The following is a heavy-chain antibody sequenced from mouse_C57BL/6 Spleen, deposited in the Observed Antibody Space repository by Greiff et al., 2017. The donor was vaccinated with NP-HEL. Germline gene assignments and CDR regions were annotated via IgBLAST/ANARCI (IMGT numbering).Heavy chain of an antibody. CDR1: GFSLTSYG. CDR2: IWRGGST. Sequence: QVQLQQSGPGLVQPSQCLSITCTVSGFSLTSYGVHWVRQSPGKGLEWLGVIWRGGSTDYNAAFMSRLSITKDNSKSQVFFKMHSLQAADTAIYYCAKNPLWGNYFDCWGQGTTLTVSS. CDR3: AKNPLWGNYFDC. D-gene: IGHD6-2*01. J-gene: IGHJ2*01. V-gene: IGHV2-5*01.